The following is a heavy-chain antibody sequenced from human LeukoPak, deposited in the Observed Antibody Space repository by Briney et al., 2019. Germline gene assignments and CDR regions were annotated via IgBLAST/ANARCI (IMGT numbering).Heavy chain of an antibody. Sequence: SETLSLTCAVYGGSFSGYYWSWIRQPPGKGLEWIGEINHSGSTNYNPSLKSRVTISVDTSKNQFSLKLSSVTAADTAVYYCARGLRITMVRGQKSTRNWFDPWGQGTLVTVSS. CDR3: ARGLRITMVRGQKSTRNWFDP. J-gene: IGHJ5*02. D-gene: IGHD3-10*01. V-gene: IGHV4-34*01. CDR2: INHSGST. CDR1: GGSFSGYY.